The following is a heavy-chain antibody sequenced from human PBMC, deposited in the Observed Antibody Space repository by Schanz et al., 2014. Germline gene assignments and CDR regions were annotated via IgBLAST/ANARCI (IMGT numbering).Heavy chain of an antibody. CDR2: ISWNSYSL. J-gene: IGHJ4*02. D-gene: IGHD2-8*01. Sequence: EVQLVESGGGLVQPGGSLRLSCAASGFIFSNFAMHWVRQAPGKGLEWVSGISWNSYSLLYADSVQGRFTISRDNAKNSLYLQMNSLRHDDTAFYYCARAPGANASPYYFDYWGQGSLVTVSS. CDR3: ARAPGANASPYYFDY. V-gene: IGHV3-9*01. CDR1: GFIFSNFA.